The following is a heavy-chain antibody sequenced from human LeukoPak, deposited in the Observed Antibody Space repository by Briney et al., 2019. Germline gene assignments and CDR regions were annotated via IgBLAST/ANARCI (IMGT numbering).Heavy chain of an antibody. CDR1: GGSFSGYY. CDR2: INHSGST. J-gene: IGHJ4*02. V-gene: IGHV4-34*01. CDR3: ARGQFRYYDSSGRNDY. Sequence: SETLSLTCAVYGGSFSGYYWSWIRQPPGKGLEWIGEINHSGSTNYNPSLKSRVTISVDTSKNQFSLKLSSVTAADTAVYYCARGQFRYYDSSGRNDYWGQGTLVTVSS. D-gene: IGHD3-22*01.